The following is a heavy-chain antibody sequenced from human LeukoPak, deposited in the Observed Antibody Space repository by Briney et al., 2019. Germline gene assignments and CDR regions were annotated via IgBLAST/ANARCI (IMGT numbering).Heavy chain of an antibody. Sequence: GGSLRLSCAASGFTFSSYWMRWVRQAPGKGLEWVANIKQDGSEKDYVDSVKGRFTISRDNSRNTLYLQLNNLRAEDTAVYYCAKAYGSNGYYQLPIDFWGQGTLVTVSS. J-gene: IGHJ4*02. CDR2: IKQDGSEK. CDR1: GFTFSSYW. D-gene: IGHD3-22*01. V-gene: IGHV3-7*03. CDR3: AKAYGSNGYYQLPIDF.